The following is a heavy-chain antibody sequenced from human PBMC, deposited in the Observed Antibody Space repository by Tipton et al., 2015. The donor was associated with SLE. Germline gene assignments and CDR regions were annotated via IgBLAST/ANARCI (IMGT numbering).Heavy chain of an antibody. CDR2: IYSGGSST. CDR3: AKHWYFDL. CDR1: GFTFSSYA. J-gene: IGHJ2*01. Sequence: SLRLSCAASGFTFSSYAMHWVRQAPGKGLEWVSVIYSGGSSTYYADSVKGRFTISRDNSKNTLYLQMNSLRAEDTAVYYCAKHWYFDLWGRGTLVTVSS. V-gene: IGHV3-23*03.